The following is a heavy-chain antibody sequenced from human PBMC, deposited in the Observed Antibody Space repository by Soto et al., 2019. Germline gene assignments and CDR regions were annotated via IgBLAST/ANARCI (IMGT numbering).Heavy chain of an antibody. CDR1: GGSVSNSNYY. CDR2: VYYRGRS. D-gene: IGHD2-8*01. Sequence: LSLPCTVSGGSVSNSNYYWGWIRQSPGKGLEWIGSVYYRGRSYSKSSVKSRVTISVDTSKNQFSLNLNSVTASDTAVYFCVSQRTSVLTQAYFDYWGPGALVTVSS. CDR3: VSQRTSVLTQAYFDY. J-gene: IGHJ4*02. V-gene: IGHV4-39*01.